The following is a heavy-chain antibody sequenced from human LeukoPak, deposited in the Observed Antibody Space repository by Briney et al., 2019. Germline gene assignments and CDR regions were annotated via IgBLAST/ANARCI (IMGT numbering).Heavy chain of an antibody. D-gene: IGHD5-24*01. CDR1: GFTFSSYG. J-gene: IGHJ4*02. CDR3: AKDINFASDY. CDR2: ISGSGGST. Sequence: GGSLRLSCAASGFTFSSYGMSWVRQAPGKGLEWVSAISGSGGSTYYADSVEGRFTISRDNSKNTLYLQMNSLRAEDTAVYYCAKDINFASDYWGQGTLVTVSS. V-gene: IGHV3-23*01.